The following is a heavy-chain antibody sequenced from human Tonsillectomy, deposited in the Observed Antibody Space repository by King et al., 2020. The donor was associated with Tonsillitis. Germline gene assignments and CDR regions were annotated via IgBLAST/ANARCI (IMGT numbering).Heavy chain of an antibody. Sequence: VQLVESGGGLVQPGGSLRLSCAASGFTFSDYSMNWVRQAPGKGLEWVSYISSTSSTMYYSDSVKGRFTISRDNAKNSLYLQMDSLRAEDTAVYYCARGADRFVELLVSEPAVSLSITDYAMDVWGQGPTVAVPS. CDR3: ARGADRFVELLVSEPAVSLSITDYAMDV. CDR2: ISSTSSTM. CDR1: GFTFSDYS. J-gene: IGHJ6*02. D-gene: IGHD3-3*01. V-gene: IGHV3-48*04.